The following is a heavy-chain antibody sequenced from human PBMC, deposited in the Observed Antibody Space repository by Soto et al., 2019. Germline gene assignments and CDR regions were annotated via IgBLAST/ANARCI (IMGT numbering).Heavy chain of an antibody. CDR1: GGSISSGGYY. D-gene: IGHD3-9*01. V-gene: IGHV4-31*03. Sequence: SETLSLTFTVSGGSISSGGYYWSWIRQHPGKGLEWIGYIYYSGSTYYNPSLKSRVTISIDTSKNQFSLKLSSVTAADTAVYYCARLPLRYFDWLSPYYYGMDVWGQGTTVTVSS. J-gene: IGHJ6*02. CDR2: IYYSGST. CDR3: ARLPLRYFDWLSPYYYGMDV.